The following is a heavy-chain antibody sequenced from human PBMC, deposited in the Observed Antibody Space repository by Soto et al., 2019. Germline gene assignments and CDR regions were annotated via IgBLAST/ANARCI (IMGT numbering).Heavy chain of an antibody. CDR2: IYYSGST. CDR1: GGSISSGGYY. V-gene: IGHV4-31*03. J-gene: IGHJ4*02. CDR3: ARLDDYVWGSYRDRYYFDY. Sequence: SETLSLTCTVSGGSISSGGYYWSWIRQHQGKGLEWIGYIYYSGSTYYNPSLKSRVTISVDTSKNQFSLKLSSVPAADTAVYYCARLDDYVWGSYRDRYYFDYWGQGTLVTVSS. D-gene: IGHD3-16*02.